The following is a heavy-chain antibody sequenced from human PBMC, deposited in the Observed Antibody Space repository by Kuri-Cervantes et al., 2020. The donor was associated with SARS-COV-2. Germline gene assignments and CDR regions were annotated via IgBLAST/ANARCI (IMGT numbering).Heavy chain of an antibody. V-gene: IGHV4-38-2*01. J-gene: IGHJ6*02. Sequence: ESLKISCAVSGYSISSGYYWGWIRQPPGKGLEWIGSIYHSGSTYYNPSLESRVTISVDTSKNQFSLKLSSVTAADTAVYYCAGRGFWSGYYSRPDDYGMDVWGQGTTVTVSS. CDR2: IYHSGST. CDR1: GYSISSGYY. D-gene: IGHD3-3*01. CDR3: AGRGFWSGYYSRPDDYGMDV.